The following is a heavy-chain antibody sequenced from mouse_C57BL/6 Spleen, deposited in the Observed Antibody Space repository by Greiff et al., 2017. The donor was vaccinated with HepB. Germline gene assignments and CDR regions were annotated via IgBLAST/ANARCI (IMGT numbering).Heavy chain of an antibody. J-gene: IGHJ4*01. CDR2: IYPGSGST. CDR3: AREHSNYAMDY. V-gene: IGHV1-55*01. CDR1: GYTFTSYW. Sequence: QVQLQQPGAELVKPGASVKMSCKASGYTFTSYWLTWVKQRPGQGLEWIGDIYPGSGSTNYNEKFKSKATLTVDTSSSTAYMQLSSLTSEDSAVYYCAREHSNYAMDYWGQGTSVTVSS.